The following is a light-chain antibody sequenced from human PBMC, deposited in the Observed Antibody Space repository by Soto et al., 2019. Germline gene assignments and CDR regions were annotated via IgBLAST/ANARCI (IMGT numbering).Light chain of an antibody. Sequence: EIVMTQSAAALSVSLGERATLSCRASQSVSSNLAWYQQKPGQAPRLLIYGASSRATGIPDRFSGSGSGTDFTLTISRLEPEDFAVYYCQQYGSSLITFGQGTRLEN. CDR2: GAS. CDR1: QSVSSN. V-gene: IGKV3-20*01. J-gene: IGKJ5*01. CDR3: QQYGSSLIT.